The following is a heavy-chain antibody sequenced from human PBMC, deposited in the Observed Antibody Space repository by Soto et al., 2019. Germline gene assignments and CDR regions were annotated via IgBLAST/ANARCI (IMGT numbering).Heavy chain of an antibody. Sequence: TLSLTCAVSGYSISRGCYSWPWLRQPPGKALEWIGNIYDSGSTSYNPSLKSRVTISVDTSKNQFSLRLTSVTAADTAVYSCARGSSSYYDYGMDVWGQGTTVTVSS. CDR1: GYSISRGCYS. V-gene: IGHV4-30-2*01. CDR2: IYDSGST. CDR3: ARGSSSYYDYGMDV. J-gene: IGHJ6*02. D-gene: IGHD6-6*01.